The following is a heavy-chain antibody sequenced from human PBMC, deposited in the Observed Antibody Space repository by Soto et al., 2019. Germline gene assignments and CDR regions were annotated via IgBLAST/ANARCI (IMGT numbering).Heavy chain of an antibody. D-gene: IGHD3-9*01. CDR1: GFTFSLYE. V-gene: IGHV3-48*03. J-gene: IGHJ3*02. Sequence: PGGSLRLSCAASGFTFSLYEMNWVRQAPGKGLEWVSYISSAGGTMYYADSVRGRFTMSRDNAKSSLYLQMNSLRAEDTAVYYCAREFDPDAFDIWGQGTMVTVSS. CDR2: ISSAGGTM. CDR3: AREFDPDAFDI.